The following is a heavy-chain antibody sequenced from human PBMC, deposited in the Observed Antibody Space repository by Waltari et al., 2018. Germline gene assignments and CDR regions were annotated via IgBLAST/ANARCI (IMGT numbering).Heavy chain of an antibody. D-gene: IGHD3-22*01. J-gene: IGHJ4*02. Sequence: FSSYGMHWVRQAPGKGLEWVAVISYDGSNKYYADSVKGRFTISRDNSKNTLYLQMNSLRAEDTAVYYCAKDLSGYYSNNFDYWGQGTLVTVSS. CDR3: AKDLSGYYSNNFDY. CDR1: FSSYG. V-gene: IGHV3-30*18. CDR2: ISYDGSNK.